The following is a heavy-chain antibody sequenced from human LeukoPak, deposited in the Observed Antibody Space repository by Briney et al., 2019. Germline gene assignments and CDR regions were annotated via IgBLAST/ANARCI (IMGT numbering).Heavy chain of an antibody. CDR1: GFSFSTYG. D-gene: IGHD6-25*01. CDR2: IRYDGSHK. Sequence: PGGSLRLSCAASGFSFSTYGMHWVRQAPGKGLEWVTFIRYDGSHKYYADSVKGRFTISRDNSKNTLYLHMNSLRPDDTAVYYCGSAALDYWGQGTLVTVSS. J-gene: IGHJ4*02. CDR3: GSAALDY. V-gene: IGHV3-30*02.